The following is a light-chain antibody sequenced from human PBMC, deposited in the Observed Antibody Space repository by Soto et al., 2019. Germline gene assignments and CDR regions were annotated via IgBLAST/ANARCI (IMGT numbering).Light chain of an antibody. Sequence: QSALTQPASVSGSPGQSITISCTGTSSDVGGYNYVSWYQQHPGKAPKLMIYEVSNRPSGVSNRFSGSKSGNTASLTISGLQAADEADYYCSSYTSSSTLGFGGGTQLTVL. CDR1: SSDVGGYNY. CDR2: EVS. J-gene: IGLJ3*02. CDR3: SSYTSSSTLG. V-gene: IGLV2-14*01.